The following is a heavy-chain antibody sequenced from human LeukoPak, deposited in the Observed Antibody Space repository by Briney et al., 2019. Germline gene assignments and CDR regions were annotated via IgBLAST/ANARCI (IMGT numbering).Heavy chain of an antibody. CDR3: AKDACVGDCNYHFDY. V-gene: IGHV3-23*01. CDR2: ISGSGGST. CDR1: GFTFSSYA. Sequence: GGSLRLSCAASGFTFSSYAMSWVRQAPGKGLEWVSAISGSGGSTHYANSVKGRFTISRDNSKNTLYLQINSLRAEDSAVYYCAKDACVGDCNYHFDYWGQGTLVPVSS. D-gene: IGHD2-21*02. J-gene: IGHJ4*02.